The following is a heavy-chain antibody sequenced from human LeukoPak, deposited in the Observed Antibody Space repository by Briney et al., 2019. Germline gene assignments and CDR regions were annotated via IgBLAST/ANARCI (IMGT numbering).Heavy chain of an antibody. V-gene: IGHV4-61*05. CDR2: IYDSGST. J-gene: IGHJ4*02. D-gene: IGHD3-16*01. CDR3: ARGGVLKSVDY. Sequence: PSETLSLTCSVSGGSISLSYYYWGWIRQPPGKALEWIGYIYDSGSTTYNPALKSRVTISVDTSKNQFSLKLSSVTAADTAVYYCARGGVLKSVDYWGQGTLVAVSS. CDR1: GGSISLSYYY.